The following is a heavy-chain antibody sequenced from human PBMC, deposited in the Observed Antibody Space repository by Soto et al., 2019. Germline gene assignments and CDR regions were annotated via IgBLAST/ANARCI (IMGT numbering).Heavy chain of an antibody. CDR2: INGDGSFT. V-gene: IGHV3-74*01. CDR1: GFTFSNYW. Sequence: EVQLVESGGGLVQPGGSLRLSCGASGFTFSNYWMHWVRQVPGEGLVWVSRINGDGSFTRFADSVKGRFTISRDNAKNTLYHQMNSLRAEDTAVYYCARVGGGSGNFDYWGQGTLVTVSS. J-gene: IGHJ4*02. D-gene: IGHD3-10*01. CDR3: ARVGGGSGNFDY.